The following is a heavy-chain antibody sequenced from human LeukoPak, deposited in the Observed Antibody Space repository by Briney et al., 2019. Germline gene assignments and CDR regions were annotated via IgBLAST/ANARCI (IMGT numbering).Heavy chain of an antibody. CDR3: ARAPYGVFDY. D-gene: IGHD4-17*01. J-gene: IGHJ4*02. V-gene: IGHV3-48*03. CDR1: GFTFSSYE. CDR2: ISSSGSTI. Sequence: PGGSLILSCAASGFTFSSYEMNWVRQAPGKALEWVSYISSSGSTIYYADSVKGRFTISRDNAKNSLYLQMNSLRAEDTAVYYCARAPYGVFDYWGQGTLVTVSS.